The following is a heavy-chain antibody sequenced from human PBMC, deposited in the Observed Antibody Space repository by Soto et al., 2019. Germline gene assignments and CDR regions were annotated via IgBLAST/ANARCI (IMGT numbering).Heavy chain of an antibody. Sequence: AGGSLRLSCAAPGFTFSSYSMNWVRQAPGKGLEWVSSISSSSSYIYYADSVKGRFTISRDNAKNSLYLQMNSLRAEDTAVYYCARVEQLQPYYYGMDVWGQGTTVTVSS. CDR2: ISSSSSYI. D-gene: IGHD6-6*01. CDR1: GFTFSSYS. V-gene: IGHV3-21*01. CDR3: ARVEQLQPYYYGMDV. J-gene: IGHJ6*02.